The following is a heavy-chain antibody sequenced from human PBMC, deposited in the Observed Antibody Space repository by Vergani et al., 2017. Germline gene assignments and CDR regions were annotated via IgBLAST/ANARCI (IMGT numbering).Heavy chain of an antibody. Sequence: EVQLVESGGVVVQPGGSLRLSCAASGFTFDDYGMSWVRQAPGKGLEWVSGINWNGGSTGDADSVKGRFTISRDNAKNSLYLQMNSLRAEDTALYYCASYCSGGSCYTYWGQGTLVTVSS. CDR2: INWNGGST. CDR1: GFTFDDYG. J-gene: IGHJ4*02. CDR3: ASYCSGGSCYTY. D-gene: IGHD2-15*01. V-gene: IGHV3-20*04.